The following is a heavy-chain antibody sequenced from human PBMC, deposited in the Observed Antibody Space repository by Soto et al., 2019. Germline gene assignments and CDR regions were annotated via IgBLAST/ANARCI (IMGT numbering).Heavy chain of an antibody. V-gene: IGHV3-21*01. D-gene: IGHD3-3*01. CDR3: ARDYTIFGVVIIDY. CDR1: GFTFSSYS. CDR2: ISSSSSYI. J-gene: IGHJ4*02. Sequence: GGSLRLSCAASGFTFSSYSMNWVRQAPGKGLEWVSSISSSSSYIYYADSVKGRFTISGDNAKNSLYLQMNSLRAEDTAVYYCARDYTIFGVVIIDYWGQGTLVTVSS.